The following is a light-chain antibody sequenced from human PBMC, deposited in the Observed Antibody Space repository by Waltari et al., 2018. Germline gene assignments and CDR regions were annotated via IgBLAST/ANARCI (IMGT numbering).Light chain of an antibody. J-gene: IGKJ1*01. CDR3: QHYRSLPVT. CDR2: GAS. CDR1: QRVSRT. V-gene: IGKV3-20*01. Sequence: EIVLTQSPGTLSLSPGERVTLAFRASQRVSRTLAWYQQKTGQVPRLLRYGASIRATGVPDRFSGSGSGTDFSLTISRLEPEDFAVYYCQHYRSLPVTFGQGTKVEIK.